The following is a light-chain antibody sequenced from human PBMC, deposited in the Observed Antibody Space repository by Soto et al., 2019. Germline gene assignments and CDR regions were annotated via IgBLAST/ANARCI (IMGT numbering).Light chain of an antibody. J-gene: IGKJ3*01. CDR3: QQRGNWRPGFT. CDR2: DTS. CDR1: QSVSIH. V-gene: IGKV3-11*01. Sequence: EIVLTQSPATLSLSPGERATLSCRASQSVSIHLAWYQQKGGQAPRHLIYDTSNRATGILARFSGSGSGTDFTLTISSLETEDSAVYYGQQRGNWRPGFTFGPGTKVDIK.